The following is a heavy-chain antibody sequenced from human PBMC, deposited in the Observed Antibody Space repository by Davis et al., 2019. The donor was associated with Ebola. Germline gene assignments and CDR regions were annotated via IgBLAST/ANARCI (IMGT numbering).Heavy chain of an antibody. CDR2: TYYRSKWYN. CDR1: GDSVSRKSGA. V-gene: IGHV6-1*01. Sequence: SETLSLTCAISGDSVSRKSGAWSWIRQSPSRGLEWLGRTYYRSKWYNDYAVAVKSRITINADTSKNQFSLQLNSVTPEDTAVYYCARQGLLWFGELFFDYWGQGTLVTVSS. J-gene: IGHJ4*02. CDR3: ARQGLLWFGELFFDY. D-gene: IGHD3-10*01.